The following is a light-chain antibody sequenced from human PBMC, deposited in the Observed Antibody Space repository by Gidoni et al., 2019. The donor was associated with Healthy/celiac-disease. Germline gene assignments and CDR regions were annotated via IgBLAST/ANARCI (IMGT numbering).Light chain of an antibody. CDR3: QKYNSAPPT. CDR1: QGISNY. CDR2: DAS. J-gene: IGKJ1*01. Sequence: IQMTQSPSSLSPSVGARVTITCRPSQGISNYLAWYQQKPGKVPKLLIYDASTMQSGVPARFSGSGSGTDFTLTISSLQPEEVATYYCQKYNSAPPTFGQGTKVEIK. V-gene: IGKV1-27*01.